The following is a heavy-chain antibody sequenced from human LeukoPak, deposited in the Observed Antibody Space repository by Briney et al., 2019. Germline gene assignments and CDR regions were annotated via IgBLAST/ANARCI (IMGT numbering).Heavy chain of an antibody. CDR2: IRYDGSNK. V-gene: IGHV3-30*02. CDR1: GFTFSSYG. D-gene: IGHD1-1*01. J-gene: IGHJ4*02. CDR3: AMAVLDPFDY. Sequence: GGSLRLSCAASGFTFSSYGMHWARQAPGKGLEWVAFIRYDGSNKYYADSVKGRFTISRDNSKNTLYLQMNSLRAEDTAVYYCAMAVLDPFDYWGQGTLVTVSS.